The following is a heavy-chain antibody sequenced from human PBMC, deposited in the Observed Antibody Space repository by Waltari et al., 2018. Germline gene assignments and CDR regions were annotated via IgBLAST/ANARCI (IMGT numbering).Heavy chain of an antibody. Sequence: EVQLLESGGGLVQPGGSLRLSCAASGFTFSSYAMSWVRQAPGKGLEWVSAISGSGGSTYYADSVKGRFTISRDNSKNTLYLQMNSLRAEDTAVYYCANAGPYYYDSSGYYPFDYWGQGTLVTVSS. CDR3: ANAGPYYYDSSGYYPFDY. V-gene: IGHV3-23*01. D-gene: IGHD3-22*01. J-gene: IGHJ4*02. CDR1: GFTFSSYA. CDR2: ISGSGGST.